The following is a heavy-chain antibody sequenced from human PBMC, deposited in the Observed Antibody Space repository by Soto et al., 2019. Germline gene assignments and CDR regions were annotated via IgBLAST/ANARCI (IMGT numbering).Heavy chain of an antibody. CDR3: ARHVAGYSSGLDY. D-gene: IGHD6-19*01. CDR2: IYYSRST. J-gene: IGHJ4*02. CDR1: GGSISSSSYY. V-gene: IGHV4-39*01. Sequence: QLQLQESGPGLVKPSETLSLTCTVSGGSISSSSYYWGWIRQPPGKGLEWIGSIYYSRSTYYNPSLKSRVTIPVDTSKHQFSLKLSSVTAADTAVYYCARHVAGYSSGLDYWGQGTLVTVSS.